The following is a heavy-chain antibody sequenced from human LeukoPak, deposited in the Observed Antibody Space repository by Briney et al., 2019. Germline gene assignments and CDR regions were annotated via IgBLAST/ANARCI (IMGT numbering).Heavy chain of an antibody. V-gene: IGHV4-34*01. D-gene: IGHD3-3*02. CDR3: ARGQFWSGYSI. CDR2: INHRRST. Sequence: SETLPLTCAVYGGSFSGYYWSWIRQPPGKGLEWIGEINHRRSTNYNPSLKSRVTMSVDTSKNQFSLNLSSVTAADTAVYYCARGQFWSGYSIWGQGTLVTVSS. CDR1: GGSFSGYY. J-gene: IGHJ4*02.